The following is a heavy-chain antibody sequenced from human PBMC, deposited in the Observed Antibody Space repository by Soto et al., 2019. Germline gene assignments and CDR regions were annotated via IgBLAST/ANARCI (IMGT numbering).Heavy chain of an antibody. CDR1: GYTFTRSG. J-gene: IGHJ6*02. V-gene: IGHV1-18*01. Sequence: ASVKVSCKASGYTFTRSGISWVRQAPGQGPEWMGWISSYNGDTNYAQTFQGRVTMTTDTSTSTAYMELRSLRSDDTAVYYCAREGVAPSYYSGMDVWGQGTTVTVSS. CDR2: ISSYNGDT. CDR3: AREGVAPSYYSGMDV.